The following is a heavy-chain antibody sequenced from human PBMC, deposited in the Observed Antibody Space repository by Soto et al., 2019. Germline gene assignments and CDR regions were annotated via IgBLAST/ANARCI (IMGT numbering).Heavy chain of an antibody. CDR3: ARGDCVGGTCYSLARSFYYYMDV. J-gene: IGHJ6*03. D-gene: IGHD2-15*01. Sequence: EVQLVESGGGLVQPGGSLRLSCAASGFTFSNYWMSWVRQAPQAPGKGLEWVSRINSDGSVSSYADSVKGRLTISRDNVKNTLYLKMDSLRAEDTAVYYCARGDCVGGTCYSLARSFYYYMDVWGKGTTVTVFS. V-gene: IGHV3-74*01. CDR2: INSDGSVS. CDR1: GFTFSNYW.